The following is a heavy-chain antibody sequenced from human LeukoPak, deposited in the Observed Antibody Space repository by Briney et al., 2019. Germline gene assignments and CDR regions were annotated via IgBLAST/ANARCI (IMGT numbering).Heavy chain of an antibody. CDR2: INPSGGST. Sequence: GASVKVSCKASGYTFTSYYMHWVRQAPGQGLEWMGIINPSGGSTSYAQKFQGRVTMTRDTSTSTVYMELSSLRSEDTAVYYCARGGTPRRGYSYGYYYYYGMDVWGQGPRSPSP. V-gene: IGHV1-46*01. CDR3: ARGGTPRRGYSYGYYYYYGMDV. J-gene: IGHJ6*02. CDR1: GYTFTSYY. D-gene: IGHD5-18*01.